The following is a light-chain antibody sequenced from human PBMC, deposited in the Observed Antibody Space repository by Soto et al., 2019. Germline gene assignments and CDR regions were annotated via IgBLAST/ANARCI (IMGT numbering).Light chain of an antibody. Sequence: EIVLTQSPGTLSSSPGERATLSCRASQNVNSNFLAWYQQKPGQGPRLLIYGTSGRATGIPDRFSGSGSGTDFTLTISRLEPEDFAVYYCQHYGSSLIFSFGPGTKVEIK. CDR3: QHYGSSLIFS. V-gene: IGKV3-20*01. J-gene: IGKJ3*01. CDR1: QNVNSNF. CDR2: GTS.